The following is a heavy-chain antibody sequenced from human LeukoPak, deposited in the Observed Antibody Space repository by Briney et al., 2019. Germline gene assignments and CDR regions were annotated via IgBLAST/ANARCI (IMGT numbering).Heavy chain of an antibody. V-gene: IGHV4-39*01. CDR3: ARLSSSWYYFDY. CDR1: GGSISSSSYY. D-gene: IGHD6-13*01. CDR2: IYYSGST. Sequence: PSETLSLTCTVSGGSISSSSYYWGWLRQPPGTGLEWIGSIYYSGSTYYNPSLKSRVTISVDTSKNQFSLKLSSVTAADTAVYYCARLSSSWYYFDYWGQGTLVTVSS. J-gene: IGHJ4*02.